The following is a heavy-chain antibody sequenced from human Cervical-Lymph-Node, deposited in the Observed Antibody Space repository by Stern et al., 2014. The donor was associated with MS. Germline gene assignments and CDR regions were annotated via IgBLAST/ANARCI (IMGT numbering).Heavy chain of an antibody. CDR3: ARGELKEGLVRGMDV. V-gene: IGHV1-69*01. CDR2: IIPIFGTP. Sequence: QVQLVQSGAEVKKPGSSVKVSCKASGGTFSSYAISWVRQAPGQGLEWMGGIIPIFGTPQYAQKFQGRVTINADAATSTDYIERSGLRSEDTAVYYCARGELKEGLVRGMDVWGQGTTVTVSS. CDR1: GGTFSSYA. J-gene: IGHJ6*02. D-gene: IGHD1-26*01.